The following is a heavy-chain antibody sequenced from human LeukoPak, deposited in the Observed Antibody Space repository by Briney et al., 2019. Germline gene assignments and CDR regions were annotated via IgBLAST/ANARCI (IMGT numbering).Heavy chain of an antibody. V-gene: IGHV4-39*01. CDR1: GDSISSNIYY. CDR3: ARHKDDYVWGSYPITPFDY. D-gene: IGHD3-16*02. CDR2: IYYSGTT. J-gene: IGHJ4*02. Sequence: SETLSLTCTVSGDSISSNIYYWGWIRQPPGKGLEWIGTIYYSGTTYYNPSLKSRVTISVDTSKNQFSLKLSSVTAADTAVYYCARHKDDYVWGSYPITPFDYWGQGTLVTVSS.